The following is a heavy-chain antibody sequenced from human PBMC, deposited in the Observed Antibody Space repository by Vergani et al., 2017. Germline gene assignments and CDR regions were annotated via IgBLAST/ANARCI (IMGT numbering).Heavy chain of an antibody. J-gene: IGHJ5*02. CDR2: INPNSGGT. CDR1: GYTFTGYY. Sequence: QVQLVQSGAEVKKPGASVKVSCKASGYTFTGYYMHWVRQAPGQGLEWMGWINPNSGGTNYAQKFQGRVTMTRDTSISTAYMELSRLRSDDTAVYYCAREGDYDFWSGYSFSSGVWGNWFDPWGQGTLVTVSS. D-gene: IGHD3-3*01. CDR3: AREGDYDFWSGYSFSSGVWGNWFDP. V-gene: IGHV1-2*02.